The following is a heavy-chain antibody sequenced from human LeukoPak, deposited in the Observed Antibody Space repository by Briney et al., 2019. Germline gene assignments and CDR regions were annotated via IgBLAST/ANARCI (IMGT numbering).Heavy chain of an antibody. CDR3: ARAWEDLEWLQDDAFDI. J-gene: IGHJ3*02. CDR2: IIPIFGTA. V-gene: IGHV1-69*05. Sequence: RASVKVSCKASGGTFSNYAISWVRQAPGQGLEWMGGIIPIFGTANYAQKFQGRVTITTDESTSTAYMELSSLRSEDTAVYYCARAWEDLEWLQDDAFDIWGQGTMVTVSS. CDR1: GGTFSNYA. D-gene: IGHD3-3*01.